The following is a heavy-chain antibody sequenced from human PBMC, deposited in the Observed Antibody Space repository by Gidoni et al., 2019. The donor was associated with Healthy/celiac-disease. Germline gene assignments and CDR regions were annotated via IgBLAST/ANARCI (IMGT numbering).Heavy chain of an antibody. CDR1: GFTFDDYA. V-gene: IGHV3-9*01. D-gene: IGHD3-22*01. Sequence: EVQLVESGGGLVQPGRSLRLSCAASGFTFDDYAMHWVRQAPGKGLEWVSGISWNSGSIGYADSVKGRFTISRDNAKNSLYLQMNSLRAEDTALYYCANSYDSSGYYSYWGQGTLVTVSS. CDR2: ISWNSGSI. J-gene: IGHJ4*02. CDR3: ANSYDSSGYYSY.